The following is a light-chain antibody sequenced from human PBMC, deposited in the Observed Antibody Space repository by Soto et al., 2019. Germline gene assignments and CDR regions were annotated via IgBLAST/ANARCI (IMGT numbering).Light chain of an antibody. CDR1: STDVGGYNY. CDR3: SSYTRDKTVL. V-gene: IGLV2-14*03. J-gene: IGLJ2*01. Sequence: QSAVTQPASVSGSPGQSITISCTGSSTDVGGYNYVSWHQQHPGKAPKLMIFDVTKRPSGVSNRFSGSKSGDTASLTISGLQAEDEADYYCSSYTRDKTVLFGGGTQLTVL. CDR2: DVT.